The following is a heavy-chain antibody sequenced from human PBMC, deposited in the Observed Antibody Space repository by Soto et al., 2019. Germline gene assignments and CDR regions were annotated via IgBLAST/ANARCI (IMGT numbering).Heavy chain of an antibody. J-gene: IGHJ4*02. CDR3: ATAEVDY. V-gene: IGHV3-74*01. Sequence: LRLSCVTSGFTFGDYWMHWVRQPPGKGPEWVSRMTSDGRTVQYADSVKGRFTASRDNAKSTLYLQMNSLRAEDTAVYYCATAEVDYWGPGTLVTVSS. CDR2: MTSDGRTV. CDR1: GFTFGDYW.